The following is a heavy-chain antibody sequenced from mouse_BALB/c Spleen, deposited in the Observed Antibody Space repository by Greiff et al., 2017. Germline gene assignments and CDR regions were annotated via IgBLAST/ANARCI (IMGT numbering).Heavy chain of an antibody. J-gene: IGHJ4*01. CDR3: ASYGSSYGYAMDY. V-gene: IGHV5-12-1*01. CDR2: ISSGGGST. Sequence: EVQGVESGGGLVKPGGSLKLSCAASGFAFSSYDMSWVRQTPEKRLEWVAYISSGGGSTYYPDTVKGRFTISRDNAKNTLYLQMSSLKSEDTAMYYCASYGSSYGYAMDYWGQGTSVTVSS. CDR1: GFAFSSYD. D-gene: IGHD1-1*01.